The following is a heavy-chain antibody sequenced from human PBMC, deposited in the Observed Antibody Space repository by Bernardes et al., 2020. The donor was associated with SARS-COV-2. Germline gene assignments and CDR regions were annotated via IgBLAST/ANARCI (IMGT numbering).Heavy chain of an antibody. CDR2: ISGSGGST. V-gene: IGHV3-23*01. Sequence: GGSLRLSCASSGFTFSSYAMSWVRQAPGKGLEWVSAISGSGGSTYYADSVKGRFTISRDNSKNTLYLQMNSLRAEDTAVYYCAKDPPLYCTNGVCYPGPFDYWGQGTLVTVSS. CDR3: AKDPPLYCTNGVCYPGPFDY. D-gene: IGHD2-8*01. J-gene: IGHJ4*02. CDR1: GFTFSSYA.